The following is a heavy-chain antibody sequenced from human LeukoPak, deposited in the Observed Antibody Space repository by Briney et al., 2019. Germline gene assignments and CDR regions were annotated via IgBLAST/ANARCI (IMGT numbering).Heavy chain of an antibody. CDR3: AKDLWGITIFGVVIH. D-gene: IGHD3-3*01. V-gene: IGHV3-23*01. Sequence: PGGSLRLSCAASGFTFSSYAMSWVRQAPGKGLEWVSAISGNGGSTYYADSVKGRFTISRDNSKNTLYLQMNSLRAEDTAVYYCAKDLWGITIFGVVIHWGQGTLVTVSS. J-gene: IGHJ4*02. CDR1: GFTFSSYA. CDR2: ISGNGGST.